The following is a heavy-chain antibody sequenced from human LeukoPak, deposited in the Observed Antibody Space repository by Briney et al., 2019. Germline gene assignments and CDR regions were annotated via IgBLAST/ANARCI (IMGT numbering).Heavy chain of an antibody. CDR1: GGSISSSSYY. CDR3: ARHALYSSSWFDAFDI. J-gene: IGHJ3*02. Sequence: SETLSFTCTVSGGSISSSSYYWGWIRQPPGKGLEWIGSIYYSGSTYYNPSLKSRVTISVDTSKNQFSLKLSSVTAADTAVYYCARHALYSSSWFDAFDIWGQGTMVTVSS. CDR2: IYYSGST. V-gene: IGHV4-39*01. D-gene: IGHD6-13*01.